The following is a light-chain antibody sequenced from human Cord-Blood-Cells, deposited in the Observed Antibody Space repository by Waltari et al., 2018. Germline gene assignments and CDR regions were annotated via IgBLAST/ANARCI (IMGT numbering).Light chain of an antibody. CDR1: QNISNY. CDR3: QQYDSLPLT. CDR2: DAS. Sequence: IQMIQFPSSLSAFVGDIVNITCQASQNISNYLNWYQQKPGKAPKLLIYDASNLETGVPSRFSGSGSGTDFTFTISSLQPEDVAAYYCQQYDSLPLTFGGGTKVEIK. J-gene: IGKJ4*01. V-gene: IGKV1-33*01.